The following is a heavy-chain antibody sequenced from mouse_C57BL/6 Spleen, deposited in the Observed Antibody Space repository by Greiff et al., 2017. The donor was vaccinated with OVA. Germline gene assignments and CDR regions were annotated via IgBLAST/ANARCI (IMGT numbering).Heavy chain of an antibody. CDR3: ARKGAYVPHWYFDV. J-gene: IGHJ1*03. D-gene: IGHD1-1*01. Sequence: VQLQQPGAELVMPGASVKLSCKASGYTFTSYWMHWVKQRPGQGLEWIGEIDPSDSHTNYNQKFKGKSTLTVDKSSSTAYMQLSSLTSEDSAVYYCARKGAYVPHWYFDVWGTGTTVTVSS. CDR2: IDPSDSHT. V-gene: IGHV1-69*01. CDR1: GYTFTSYW.